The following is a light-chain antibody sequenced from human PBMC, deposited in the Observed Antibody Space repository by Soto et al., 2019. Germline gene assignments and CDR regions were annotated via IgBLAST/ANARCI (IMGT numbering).Light chain of an antibody. J-gene: IGLJ3*02. CDR3: SSYTSSSTLGV. CDR2: EVS. CDR1: SSDVGGYNY. Sequence: QSALTQPASVSGSPGQSITISCTGTSSDVGGYNYVSWYQQHPGKAPKLMIYEVSNRPSGVSNRFSGSKSGNTVSLTISGLQAEDEADYYCSSYTSSSTLGVFGGGTQLTVL. V-gene: IGLV2-14*01.